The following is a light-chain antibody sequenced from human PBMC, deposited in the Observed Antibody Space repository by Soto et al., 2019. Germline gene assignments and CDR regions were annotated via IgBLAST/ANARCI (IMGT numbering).Light chain of an antibody. J-gene: IGKJ4*01. V-gene: IGKV1-5*01. CDR1: QSFGKW. CDR3: QHYNGH. CDR2: DAS. Sequence: DIQMTQSPSILSASVGDGVTITCRASQSFGKWLAWYQQKPGKAPKVLIYDASTLESGVPSRFSGGRSGTEFTLSISSLQPDDFATYYCQHYNGHFGGGTKVDIK.